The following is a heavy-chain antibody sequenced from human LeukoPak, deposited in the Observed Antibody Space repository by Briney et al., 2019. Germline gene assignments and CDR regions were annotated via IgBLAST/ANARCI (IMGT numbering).Heavy chain of an antibody. CDR3: ARTGRYYYYYGMDV. CDR2: IIPILGIA. D-gene: IGHD1-1*01. J-gene: IGHJ6*02. Sequence: SVKVSCKASGGTFSSYAMSWVRQAPGQGLEWMGRIIPILGIANYAQKFQGRVTITADKSTSTAYMELSSLRSEDTAVYYCARTGRYYYYYGMDVWGQGTTVTVSS. V-gene: IGHV1-69*04. CDR1: GGTFSSYA.